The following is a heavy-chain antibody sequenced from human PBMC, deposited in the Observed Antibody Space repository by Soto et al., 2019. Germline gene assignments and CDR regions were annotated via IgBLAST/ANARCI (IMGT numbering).Heavy chain of an antibody. CDR2: IYYSGST. J-gene: IGHJ5*02. Sequence: QVQLQESGPGLVKPSQTLSLTCTVSGGSISSGDYYWSWIRQPPGKGLKWIGYIYYSGSTYYNPYHKQRLTISLDTSKNQFSLRLSSVTAADTAVYYCARDRGIPVGRPNWFDPRGQGTLVTVSS. V-gene: IGHV4-30-4*01. D-gene: IGHD3-10*01. CDR3: ARDRGIPVGRPNWFDP. CDR1: GGSISSGDYY.